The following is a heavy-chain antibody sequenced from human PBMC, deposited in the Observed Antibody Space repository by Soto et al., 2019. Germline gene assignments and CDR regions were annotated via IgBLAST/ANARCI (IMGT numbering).Heavy chain of an antibody. V-gene: IGHV6-1*01. CDR1: GDSVSSNSAA. Sequence: SQTLSLTCAISGDSVSSNSAAWNWIRQSPSRGLEWLGRTYYRSKWYNDYAVSVKSRITINPDTSKNQFSLQLNSVTPEDTAVYYCARYLAWEPGIAAAGYNWFDPWGQGTLVTVSS. D-gene: IGHD6-13*01. J-gene: IGHJ5*02. CDR2: TYYRSKWYN. CDR3: ARYLAWEPGIAAAGYNWFDP.